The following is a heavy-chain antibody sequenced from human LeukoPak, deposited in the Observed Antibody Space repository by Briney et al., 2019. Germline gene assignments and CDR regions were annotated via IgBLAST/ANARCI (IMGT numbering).Heavy chain of an antibody. J-gene: IGHJ3*02. CDR1: GFTFSSYE. CDR3: ARVNFLSAFDI. Sequence: GGSLRLSCVASGFTFSSYEMNWVRQAPGKGLEWVSYISSSGSTIYYADSVKGRFTISRDNAKNSLYLQMNSLRAEDTAVYYCARVNFLSAFDIWGQGTMVTVFS. D-gene: IGHD2/OR15-2a*01. V-gene: IGHV3-48*03. CDR2: ISSSGSTI.